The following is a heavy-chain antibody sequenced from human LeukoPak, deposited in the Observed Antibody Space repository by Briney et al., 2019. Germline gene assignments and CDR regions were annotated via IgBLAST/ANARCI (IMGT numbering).Heavy chain of an antibody. CDR2: MNPNSGNT. CDR1: GYTFTSYD. Sequence: ASVKVSCKASGYTFTSYDINWVRQATGQGLEWMGWMNPNSGNTGYAEKFQGRVTMTRNIFIRTAYMELSTLRSDDTAVYYCARDVYDFWSGYSEYYFDYWGQGTLVTVSS. J-gene: IGHJ4*02. V-gene: IGHV1-8*01. CDR3: ARDVYDFWSGYSEYYFDY. D-gene: IGHD3-3*01.